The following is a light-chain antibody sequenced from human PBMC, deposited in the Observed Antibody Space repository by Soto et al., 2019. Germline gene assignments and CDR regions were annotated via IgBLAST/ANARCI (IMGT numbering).Light chain of an antibody. CDR2: DVS. Sequence: EIVMTQSPSTLSASAGERATLSCRASQNISSYLIWYQRKPGQAPRLLIYDVSNRATGIPARFSGSGYGTDFNLTISSLEPEDFAVYYCQQRSNWPRTFGQGTKVDIK. J-gene: IGKJ1*01. CDR1: QNISSY. CDR3: QQRSNWPRT. V-gene: IGKV3-11*01.